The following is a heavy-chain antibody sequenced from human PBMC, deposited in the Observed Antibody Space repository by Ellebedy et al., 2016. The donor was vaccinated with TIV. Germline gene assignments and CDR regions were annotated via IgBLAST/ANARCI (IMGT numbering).Heavy chain of an antibody. Sequence: MPSETLSLTCSVSGGSVSTTRYYWAWIRQPPGKGLEWIGSVFYSGSSYYNLSFKSRVTLSADPSKNHFSLNLTSVTAADTAVYYCARIDSWQPIDDWGQGILVTVSS. J-gene: IGHJ4*02. CDR1: GGSVSTTRYY. CDR2: VFYSGSS. CDR3: ARIDSWQPIDD. V-gene: IGHV4-39*02. D-gene: IGHD3-9*01.